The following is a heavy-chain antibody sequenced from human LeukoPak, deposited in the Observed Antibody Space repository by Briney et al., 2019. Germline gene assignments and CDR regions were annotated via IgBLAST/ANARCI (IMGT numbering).Heavy chain of an antibody. CDR2: TSSSDAGT. J-gene: IGHJ4*02. V-gene: IGHV3-23*01. CDR1: GFTFSNYW. Sequence: GGSLRLSCAASGFTFSNYWMSWVRQAPGKGLEWVAATSSSDAGTYHADSVRGRFTISRDNSKNTLYLQMNSLRAEDAAVYFCAKAPVTSCRGAYCYPFDSWGQGTLVTVSS. D-gene: IGHD2-21*01. CDR3: AKAPVTSCRGAYCYPFDS.